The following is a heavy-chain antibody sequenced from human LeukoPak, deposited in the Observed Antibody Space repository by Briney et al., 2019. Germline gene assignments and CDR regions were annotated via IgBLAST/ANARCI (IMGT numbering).Heavy chain of an antibody. CDR2: ISYTGST. CDR1: GGSISPYF. D-gene: IGHD3-10*01. V-gene: IGHV4-59*01. J-gene: IGHJ5*02. CDR3: ARDDYRGVTNFDP. Sequence: PSETLSLTCTVSGGSISPYFWSWIRQPPGKGLEWIGYISYTGSTNYNPSLKSRVTISVDTSKNQFSLQLTSVTAADTAVYYCARDDYRGVTNFDPWGQETLVTVSS.